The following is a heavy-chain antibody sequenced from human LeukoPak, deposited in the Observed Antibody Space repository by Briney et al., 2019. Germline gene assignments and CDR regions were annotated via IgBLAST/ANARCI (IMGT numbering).Heavy chain of an antibody. CDR2: INPNSGGT. CDR1: GYTFTAYY. J-gene: IGHJ5*02. Sequence: ASVKVSCKASGYTFTAYYIHCVRQAPGQGLEWMGWINPNSGGTNYVQKFQDRVTMTRDTSISTAYLELSRLTSDDTAVYYCARDSGHGWYDVWGQGTLVAVSS. CDR3: ARDSGHGWYDV. V-gene: IGHV1-2*02.